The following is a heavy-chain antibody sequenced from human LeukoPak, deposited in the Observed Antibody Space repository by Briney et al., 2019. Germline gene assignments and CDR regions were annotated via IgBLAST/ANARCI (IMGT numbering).Heavy chain of an antibody. J-gene: IGHJ4*02. D-gene: IGHD3-22*01. CDR3: AARPYDSSGYYYVGGDY. V-gene: IGHV3-72*01. CDR2: TRNKADSYTT. CDR1: GFTFSDHY. Sequence: GGSLRLSCAASGFTFSDHYMDWVRQAPGKGLEWVGRTRNKADSYTTEYAASVKGRFTISRDDSKNSLYLQMNSLKTEDTAVYYCAARPYDSSGYYYVGGDYWGQGTLVTVSS.